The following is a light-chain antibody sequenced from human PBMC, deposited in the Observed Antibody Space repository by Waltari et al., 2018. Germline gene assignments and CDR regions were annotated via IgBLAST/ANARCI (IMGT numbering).Light chain of an antibody. CDR1: RSISSW. CDR3: QQYNSYSPT. CDR2: DSS. Sequence: DIQMTQSPSTLSASVGDRVTITCRARRSISSWLAWYQQKPGKAPKLLIYDSSSLESGVPSRFSGSGSGTEFTLTISSLQPDDFATYYCQQYNSYSPTFGQGTKLEIK. V-gene: IGKV1-5*01. J-gene: IGKJ2*01.